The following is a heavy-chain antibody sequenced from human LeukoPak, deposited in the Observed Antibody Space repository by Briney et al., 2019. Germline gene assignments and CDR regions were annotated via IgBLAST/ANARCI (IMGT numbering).Heavy chain of an antibody. CDR2: INPHSGGT. CDR3: ARAPPQGMTTVTIDY. D-gene: IGHD4-17*01. Sequence: ASVKVSCKASGYTFTGYYMHWVRQAPGQGLEWMGWINPHSGGTNYAQKFQGRVTMTRDTSISTAFMELSRLRSDDTAVYYCARAPPQGMTTVTIDYWGQGTLVTVSS. CDR1: GYTFTGYY. J-gene: IGHJ4*02. V-gene: IGHV1-2*02.